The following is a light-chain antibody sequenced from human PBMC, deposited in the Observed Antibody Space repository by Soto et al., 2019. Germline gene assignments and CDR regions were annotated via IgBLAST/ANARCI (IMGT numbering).Light chain of an antibody. CDR1: SSNIGSNY. J-gene: IGLJ2*01. CDR3: AAWDDSLSAYVV. CDR2: RNN. Sequence: VLTQPPSASGTPGQRVTISCSGSSSNIGSNYVYWYQQFPGTAPKLLIYRNNQRPSGVPDRFSGSKSGTSASLAISGLRSEDEADYYCAAWDDSLSAYVVFGGGTQLTVL. V-gene: IGLV1-47*01.